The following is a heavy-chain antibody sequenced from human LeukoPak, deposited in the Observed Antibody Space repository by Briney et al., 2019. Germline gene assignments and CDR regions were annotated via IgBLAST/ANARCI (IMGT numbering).Heavy chain of an antibody. D-gene: IGHD3-10*01. Sequence: PGGSLRLSCAASGFTFDDYAMHWVRHAPGKGLEWVSVISWNSGSIGYADSVKGRFTISRDNAKNSLYLQMNSLRTDDTALYYCAKGSFTYGDFFDYWGQGTLVTVSS. CDR3: AKGSFTYGDFFDY. J-gene: IGHJ4*02. CDR2: ISWNSGSI. CDR1: GFTFDDYA. V-gene: IGHV3-9*01.